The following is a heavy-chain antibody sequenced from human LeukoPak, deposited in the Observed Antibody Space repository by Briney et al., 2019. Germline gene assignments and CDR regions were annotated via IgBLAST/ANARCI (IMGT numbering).Heavy chain of an antibody. J-gene: IGHJ4*02. CDR3: AKDDSSSWLYYFDY. CDR2: IRYDGSNK. CDR1: GFTSSSYG. D-gene: IGHD6-13*01. Sequence: GGSLRLSCAASGFTSSSYGMHWVRQAPGKGLEGVAFIRYDGSNKYYADSVKGRFTIYRDNSKNTLYLQMNSLRAEDTAVYYCAKDDSSSWLYYFDYWGQGTLVTVSS. V-gene: IGHV3-30*02.